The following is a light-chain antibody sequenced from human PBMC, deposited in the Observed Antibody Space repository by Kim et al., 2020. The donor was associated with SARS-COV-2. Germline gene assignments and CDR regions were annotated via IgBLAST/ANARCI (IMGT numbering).Light chain of an antibody. J-gene: IGLJ3*02. CDR2: LNSDGSH. Sequence: GASVKITCTLSSGHSSYAIEWHQQQPEKGPRYLMKLNSDGSHSKGDGIPDRFSGSSSGAARYLSISSLQSEDEADYYCQTWGTGMVFGGGTQLTVL. V-gene: IGLV4-69*01. CDR1: SGHSSYA. CDR3: QTWGTGMV.